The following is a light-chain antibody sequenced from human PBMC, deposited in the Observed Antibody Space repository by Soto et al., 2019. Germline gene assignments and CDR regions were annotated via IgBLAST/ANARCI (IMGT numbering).Light chain of an antibody. CDR1: SSNIGTNS. J-gene: IGLJ1*01. Sequence: QSVLTQPPSASGTPGQSVTISCSGSSSNIGTNSIYWYQQLPGTAPKLLIYRNNQRPSGVPDRFSGSKSGTSASLAISGLRSEDEADYYCAAWDDSLTGYVFGTGTKVTVL. CDR3: AAWDDSLTGYV. V-gene: IGLV1-47*01. CDR2: RNN.